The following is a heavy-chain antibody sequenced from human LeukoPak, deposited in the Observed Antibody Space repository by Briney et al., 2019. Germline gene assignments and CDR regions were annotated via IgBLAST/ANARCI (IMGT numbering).Heavy chain of an antibody. D-gene: IGHD4-17*01. CDR1: GFTFSSYA. CDR3: AKDLRGATVTTKGDY. V-gene: IGHV3-23*01. CDR2: ISASGGNT. J-gene: IGHJ4*02. Sequence: GGSLRLSCAASGFTFSSYAMSWVRQASGKGLEWVSAISASGGNTYYADSVKGRFTISRDSSKNTLYLQMNSLRAEDTAIYYCAKDLRGATVTTKGDYWGQGTLVTVSS.